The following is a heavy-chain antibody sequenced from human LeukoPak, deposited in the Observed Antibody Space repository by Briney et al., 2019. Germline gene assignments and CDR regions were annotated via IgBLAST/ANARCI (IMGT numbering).Heavy chain of an antibody. CDR3: TTIAVAGLVDY. D-gene: IGHD6-19*01. Sequence: GGSLRPSCAASGFTFSGSAMHWVRQASGKGLEWVGRIRSKANSYATAYAASVKGRFTISRDDSKNTAYLQMNSLKTEDTAVYYCTTIAVAGLVDYWGQGTLVTVSS. J-gene: IGHJ4*02. CDR1: GFTFSGSA. CDR2: IRSKANSYAT. V-gene: IGHV3-73*01.